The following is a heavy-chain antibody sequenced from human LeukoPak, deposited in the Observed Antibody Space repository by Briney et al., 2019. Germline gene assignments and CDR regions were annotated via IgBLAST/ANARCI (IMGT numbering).Heavy chain of an antibody. CDR2: IIPILGIA. V-gene: IGHV1-69*04. Sequence: SVKVSRKASGGTFSSYAISWVRQAPGQGLEWMGRIIPILGIANYAQKFQGRVTITADKSTSTAYMELSSLRSEDTAVYYCARAEGGIQLWLLDYWGQGTLVTVSS. J-gene: IGHJ4*02. D-gene: IGHD5-18*01. CDR3: ARAEGGIQLWLLDY. CDR1: GGTFSSYA.